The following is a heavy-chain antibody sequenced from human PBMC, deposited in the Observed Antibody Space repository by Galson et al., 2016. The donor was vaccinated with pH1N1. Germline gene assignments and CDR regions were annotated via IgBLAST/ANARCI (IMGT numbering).Heavy chain of an antibody. CDR2: IRYDGSNE. D-gene: IGHD5-12*01. Sequence: SLRLSCAASGLTFNSYGMHWVRQAPGKGLEWVAFIRYDGSNEYYADSVKGRFTISRDNSKNTLYLQMDSLRTYDTDVYYCAKDRGYSYGRFFDYWGQGAVVIVSS. CDR3: AKDRGYSYGRFFDY. V-gene: IGHV3-30*02. CDR1: GLTFNSYG. J-gene: IGHJ4*02.